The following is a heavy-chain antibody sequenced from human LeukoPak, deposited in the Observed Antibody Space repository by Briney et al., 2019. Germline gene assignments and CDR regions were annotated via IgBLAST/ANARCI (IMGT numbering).Heavy chain of an antibody. CDR1: GYSFTNYW. J-gene: IGHJ6*02. CDR3: ARQGNSDYYYGLDV. Sequence: GESLKISCKGSGYSFTNYWIGWVRQMPGKGLEWMGIIYPGDSDTRYSPSFRGQVTISADKSISTAYLQWSSLEAPDTALYYCARQGNSDYYYGLDVWGQGTTVTVSS. CDR2: IYPGDSDT. D-gene: IGHD5-18*01. V-gene: IGHV5-51*01.